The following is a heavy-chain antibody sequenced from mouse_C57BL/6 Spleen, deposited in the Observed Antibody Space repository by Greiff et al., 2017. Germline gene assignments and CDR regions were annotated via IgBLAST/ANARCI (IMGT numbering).Heavy chain of an antibody. D-gene: IGHD1-1*01. V-gene: IGHV1-5*01. CDR2: IYPGNSDT. CDR1: GYTFTSYW. J-gene: IGHJ3*01. Sequence: VQLQQSGTVLARPGASVKMSCKTSGYTFTSYWMHWVKQRPGQGLEWIGAIYPGNSDTSYNQKFKGKAKLTAVTSASTAYMELSSLTNEDSAVDYCTRSYYGSSPAWFAYWGQGTLVTVSA. CDR3: TRSYYGSSPAWFAY.